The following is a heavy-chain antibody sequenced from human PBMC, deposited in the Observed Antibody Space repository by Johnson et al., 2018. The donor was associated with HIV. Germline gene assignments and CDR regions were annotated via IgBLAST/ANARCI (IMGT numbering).Heavy chain of an antibody. CDR3: TTSKLYYYDNSGYYHYERGAFDI. CDR1: GFTVSSNY. CDR2: ISYDGSNK. D-gene: IGHD3-22*01. Sequence: QVQLVESGGGLVQPGGSLRLSCAASGFTVSSNYMSWVRQAPGKGLQWVAVISYDGSNKYFADSVKGRFTISRDNSKNTVYLQMNSLKTEDTAVYYCTTSKLYYYDNSGYYHYERGAFDIWGQGTMVTVSS. V-gene: IGHV3-30*03. J-gene: IGHJ3*02.